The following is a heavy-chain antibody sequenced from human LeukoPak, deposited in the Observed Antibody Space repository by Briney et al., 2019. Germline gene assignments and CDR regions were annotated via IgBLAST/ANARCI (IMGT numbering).Heavy chain of an antibody. CDR3: ARDGYSSSWYSGRIDY. Sequence: RGSLRLSCAASGFTFSSYAMHWVCQAPGKGLEWVAVISYDGSNKYYADSVKGRFTISRDNSKNTLYLQMNSLRAEDTAVYYCARDGYSSSWYSGRIDYWGQGTLVTVSS. CDR1: GFTFSSYA. J-gene: IGHJ4*02. V-gene: IGHV3-30-3*01. D-gene: IGHD6-13*01. CDR2: ISYDGSNK.